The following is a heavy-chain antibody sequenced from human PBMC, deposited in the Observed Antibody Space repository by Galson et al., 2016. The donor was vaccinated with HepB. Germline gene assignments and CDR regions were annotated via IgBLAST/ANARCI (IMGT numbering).Heavy chain of an antibody. CDR3: TSAPLPSSTFEY. CDR2: IIPMGNVV. D-gene: IGHD3-16*02. CDR1: GDTFSSSS. V-gene: IGHV1-69*02. Sequence: SVKVSCKASGDTFSSSSITWVRQAPGQGLEWVGRIIPMGNVVTYAQKFQGRVTITADKSTTSAYMDLTSLTSDDTAVFYCTSAPLPSSTFEYWGQGTLVTVSS. J-gene: IGHJ4*02.